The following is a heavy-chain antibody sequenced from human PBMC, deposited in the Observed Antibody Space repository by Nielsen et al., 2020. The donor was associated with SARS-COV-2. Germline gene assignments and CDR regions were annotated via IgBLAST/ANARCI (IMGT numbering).Heavy chain of an antibody. CDR3: AKSPYSSSWYASIDY. CDR1: GFAFSDYY. D-gene: IGHD6-13*01. J-gene: IGHJ4*02. CDR2: ISGSGGST. Sequence: GESLKISCAASGFAFSDYYMSWIRQAPGKGLEWVSAISGSGGSTYYADSVKGRFTISRDNSKNTLYLQMNSLRAEDTAVYYCAKSPYSSSWYASIDYWGQGTLVTVSS. V-gene: IGHV3-23*01.